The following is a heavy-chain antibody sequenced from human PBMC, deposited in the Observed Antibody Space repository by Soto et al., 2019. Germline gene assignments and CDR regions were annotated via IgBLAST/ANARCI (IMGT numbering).Heavy chain of an antibody. CDR3: ASLDYDILTGYYGLGY. D-gene: IGHD3-9*01. Sequence: SETLSLTCTVSGGSVSSGSYYWSWIRQPPGKGLEWIGYIYYSGSTNYNPSLKGRVTISVDTSKNQFSLKLSSVTAADTAVYYCASLDYDILTGYYGLGYWGQGTLVTVSS. CDR1: GGSVSSGSYY. V-gene: IGHV4-61*01. J-gene: IGHJ4*02. CDR2: IYYSGST.